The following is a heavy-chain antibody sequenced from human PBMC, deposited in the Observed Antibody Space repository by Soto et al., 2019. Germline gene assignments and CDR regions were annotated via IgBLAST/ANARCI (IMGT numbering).Heavy chain of an antibody. D-gene: IGHD6-13*01. CDR3: ARPMYSSSHDAFDI. Sequence: PGGSLRLSCAASGFTFSDFWMTWVRQAPGKGLQWVANIKEDGSAQDYADSVKGRFTISRDNAKNSLYLQMNSLRDEDTAVYYCARPMYSSSHDAFDIWGQGTMVTVSS. V-gene: IGHV3-7*01. CDR1: GFTFSDFW. J-gene: IGHJ3*02. CDR2: IKEDGSAQ.